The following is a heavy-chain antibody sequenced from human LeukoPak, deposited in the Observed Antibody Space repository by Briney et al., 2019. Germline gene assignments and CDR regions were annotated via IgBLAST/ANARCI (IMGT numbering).Heavy chain of an antibody. J-gene: IGHJ4*02. D-gene: IGHD3-3*01. CDR2: INAGNGNT. Sequence: ASVKVSCKASGYTFASYAMHWVRQAPGQRLEWMGWINAGNGNTKYSQKFQGRVTITRDTSASTAYMELSSLRSEDTAVYYCARSTEFLEWLSYFDYWGQGTLVTVSS. CDR3: ARSTEFLEWLSYFDY. CDR1: GYTFASYA. V-gene: IGHV1-3*01.